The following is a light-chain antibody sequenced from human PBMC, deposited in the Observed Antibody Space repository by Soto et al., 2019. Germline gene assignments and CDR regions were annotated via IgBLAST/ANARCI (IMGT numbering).Light chain of an antibody. J-gene: IGKJ2*01. CDR3: QQYDSSPRT. CDR1: QSVSSSF. Sequence: EIVLTQSPGTLSLSPGERATLSCRARQSVSSSFLAWYQQKPGQAPRLLIYGASSRATGIPDRFSGSGSGIDFNLTISRLEPEDFAVYYCQQYDSSPRTFGQGTKLEIK. CDR2: GAS. V-gene: IGKV3-20*01.